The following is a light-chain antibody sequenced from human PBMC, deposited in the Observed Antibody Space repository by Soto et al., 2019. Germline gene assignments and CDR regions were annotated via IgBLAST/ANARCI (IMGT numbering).Light chain of an antibody. Sequence: EIVLTQSPGILSLSPGEIATLSFSASQSVSNDFLAWYQQKPGQAPRLLIYGASTRATDVPDRFSGSGSGADFTLSISRLEPEDFAVYYCQQYNNWWTFGQGTKVDIK. CDR3: QQYNNWWT. J-gene: IGKJ1*01. CDR2: GAS. V-gene: IGKV3-20*01. CDR1: QSVSNDF.